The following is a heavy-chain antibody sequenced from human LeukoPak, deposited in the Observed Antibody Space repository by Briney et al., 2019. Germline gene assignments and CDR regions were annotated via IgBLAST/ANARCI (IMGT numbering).Heavy chain of an antibody. V-gene: IGHV3-15*01. CDR3: TTESSSNYNHYYMDV. J-gene: IGHJ6*03. D-gene: IGHD6-19*01. CDR2: IKSKTDGGTT. Sequence: GGSLRLSCAASGFTFSNAWMSWVRQAPGKGLEWVGRIKSKTDGGTTDYAAPVKGRFTISRDDSKNTLYLQMNSLKTEDTAVYYCTTESSSNYNHYYMDVWGKGTTVTVSS. CDR1: GFTFSNAW.